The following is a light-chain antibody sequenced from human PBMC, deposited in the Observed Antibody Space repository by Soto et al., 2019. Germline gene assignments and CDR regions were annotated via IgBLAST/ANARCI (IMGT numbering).Light chain of an antibody. CDR1: QSITTY. CDR2: DAS. J-gene: IGKJ1*01. V-gene: IGKV3-11*01. Sequence: ETVLTQSPATLSLSPGDRATLSCRASQSITTYLAWYQQKTGQAPKLLFYDASNRATGIPARFSASGSGTDFTLTISSLEPEDSAVYYCQQRSSWWTFGQGTKEEIK. CDR3: QQRSSWWT.